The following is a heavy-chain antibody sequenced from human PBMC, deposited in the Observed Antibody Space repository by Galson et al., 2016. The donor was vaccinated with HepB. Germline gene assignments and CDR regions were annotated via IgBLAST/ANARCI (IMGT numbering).Heavy chain of an antibody. D-gene: IGHD3-10*01. CDR1: GGSISTYY. Sequence: SETLSLTCTVSGGSISTYYWNWIRQPPGKGLEWIGTICYSGSTYYNSSLKSRVTVSVDTSQNQFYLKLRSVTAADTAVYYCASHYNFDERYSWGQGTLVTVSS. V-gene: IGHV4-59*04. J-gene: IGHJ4*02. CDR3: ASHYNFDERYS. CDR2: ICYSGST.